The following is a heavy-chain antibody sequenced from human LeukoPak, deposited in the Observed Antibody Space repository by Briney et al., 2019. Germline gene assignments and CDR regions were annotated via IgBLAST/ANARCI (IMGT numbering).Heavy chain of an antibody. V-gene: IGHV3-15*01. CDR2: IKSKTDGGTT. Sequence: PGGSLRLSCAASGFAFSNAWMSWVRQAPGKGLEWVVRIKSKTDGGTTDYAAPVKGRFTISRDDSKNTLYLQMNSLKTEDTAVYYCTACSSTSCYAWGQGTLVTVSS. CDR1: GFAFSNAW. D-gene: IGHD2-2*01. J-gene: IGHJ4*02. CDR3: TACSSTSCYA.